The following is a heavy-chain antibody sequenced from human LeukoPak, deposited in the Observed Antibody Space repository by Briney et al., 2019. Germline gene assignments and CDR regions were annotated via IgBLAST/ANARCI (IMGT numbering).Heavy chain of an antibody. CDR2: IIPFFGTP. CDR3: VLVQGRYFYYMDV. V-gene: IGHV1-69*13. J-gene: IGHJ6*03. CDR1: GGKFSSYA. D-gene: IGHD6-6*01. Sequence: VASVKVSCEVSGGKFSSYAISWVRQAPGQGLEWVGGIIPFFGTPYYAQKFQDRVTITADESASTAYMELSSLRPEDTAVYFCVLVQGRYFYYMDVWGRGTTVTISS.